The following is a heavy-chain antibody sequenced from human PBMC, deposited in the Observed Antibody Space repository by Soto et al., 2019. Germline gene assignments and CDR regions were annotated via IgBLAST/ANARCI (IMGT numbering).Heavy chain of an antibody. CDR3: AKDFHTNMALMDV. D-gene: IGHD3-10*01. J-gene: IGHJ6*04. CDR1: GFTFDDYA. CDR2: INWDSDTI. V-gene: IGHV3-9*01. Sequence: EVQLVESGGDLVQPGRSLRLSCAASGFTFDDYAMHWVRQVPGKGREWVAGINWDSDTIAYAASVRGRFTISRDNAKNSLYLQMNSLRAEDTALYYCAKDFHTNMALMDVWGKGTTVTVSS.